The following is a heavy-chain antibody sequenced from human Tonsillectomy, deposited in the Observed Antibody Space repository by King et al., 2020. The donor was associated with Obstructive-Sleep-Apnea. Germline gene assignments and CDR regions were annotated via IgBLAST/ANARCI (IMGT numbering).Heavy chain of an antibody. V-gene: IGHV3-48*01. CDR3: ARDLGYNYGYYFDY. Sequence: VQLVESGGGLVQPGGSLRLSCAASGFTFSSYNMHGVRQAPGKGLEWVSYISSSSDTRYYPDSVKGRFTISRDNAKNSLYLQMHSLRAEDTAVYYCARDLGYNYGYYFDYWGQGTLLTVSS. CDR1: GFTFSSYN. J-gene: IGHJ4*02. D-gene: IGHD5-18*01. CDR2: ISSSSDTR.